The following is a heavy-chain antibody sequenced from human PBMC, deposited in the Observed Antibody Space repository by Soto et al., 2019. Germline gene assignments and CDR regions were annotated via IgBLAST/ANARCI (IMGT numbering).Heavy chain of an antibody. CDR1: GFTFSSYA. V-gene: IGHV3-30-3*01. CDR2: ISYDGSNK. CDR3: ARALLWFGGPDPDWFDP. D-gene: IGHD3-10*01. J-gene: IGHJ5*02. Sequence: GGSLRLSCAACGFTFSSYAMHWVRQAPGKGLEWVAVISYDGSNKYYADSVKGRFTISRDNSKNTLYLQMNSLRAEDTAVYYCARALLWFGGPDPDWFDPWGQGTLVTVSS.